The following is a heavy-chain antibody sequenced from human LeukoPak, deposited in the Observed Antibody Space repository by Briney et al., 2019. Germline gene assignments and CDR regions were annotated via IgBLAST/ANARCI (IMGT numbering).Heavy chain of an antibody. J-gene: IGHJ5*02. CDR1: GGSFSGYY. V-gene: IGHV4-34*01. CDR3: ASLLNGGVAHWFAP. D-gene: IGHD7-27*01. Sequence: PSETLSLTCAVYGGSFSGYYWSWIRQPPGKGLEWIGEINHSGSTNYNPSLKSRVTISVDTSKNQFSLKLSSVTAADTAVYYCASLLNGGVAHWFAPWGQGTLVTVSS. CDR2: INHSGST.